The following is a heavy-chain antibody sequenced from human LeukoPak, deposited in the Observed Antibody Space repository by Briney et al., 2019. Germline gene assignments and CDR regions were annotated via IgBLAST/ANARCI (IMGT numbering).Heavy chain of an antibody. Sequence: GSLELSCKAPGFPFKNYAMYWVRQAPRKGLEWVAGIFGSGGSAHYADSVKGRFTISRDNSKNTVYLQMDSLRGEDTAVYYCTETTTGYSSGQYPGWPADHWGQGALVTVSS. CDR2: IFGSGGSA. CDR1: GFPFKNYA. CDR3: TETTTGYSSGQYPGWPADH. D-gene: IGHD3-22*01. V-gene: IGHV3-23*01. J-gene: IGHJ4*02.